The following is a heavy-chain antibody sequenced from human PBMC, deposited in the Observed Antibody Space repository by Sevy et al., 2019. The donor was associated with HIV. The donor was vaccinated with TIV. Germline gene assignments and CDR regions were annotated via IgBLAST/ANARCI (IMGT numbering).Heavy chain of an antibody. Sequence: GGSLRLSCAASGFTFSSYSMNWVRQAPGKGLEWVSSISSSSSYIYYADSVKGRFTISRDNAKNSLYLQMNSLRAEDTAVYYCARGPLGSSWYLLFDYWGQGTLVTVSS. V-gene: IGHV3-21*01. CDR1: GFTFSSYS. J-gene: IGHJ4*02. CDR2: ISSSSSYI. D-gene: IGHD6-13*01. CDR3: ARGPLGSSWYLLFDY.